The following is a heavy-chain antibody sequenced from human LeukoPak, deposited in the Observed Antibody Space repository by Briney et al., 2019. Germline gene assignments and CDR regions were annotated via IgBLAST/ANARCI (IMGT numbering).Heavy chain of an antibody. CDR1: GGTFSSYA. J-gene: IGHJ3*02. CDR2: IIPIFGTA. V-gene: IGHV1-69*13. D-gene: IGHD1-26*01. CDR3: ATKWELRVGSAFDI. Sequence: GASVKVSCKASGGTFSSYAISWVRQAPGQGLEWMGGIIPIFGTANHAQKFQGRVTITADESTSTAYMELSSLRSEDTAVYYCATKWELRVGSAFDIWGQGTMVTVSS.